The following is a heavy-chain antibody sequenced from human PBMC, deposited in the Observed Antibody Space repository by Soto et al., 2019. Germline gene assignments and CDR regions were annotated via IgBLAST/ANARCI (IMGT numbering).Heavy chain of an antibody. CDR1: GGTFSNHA. D-gene: IGHD6-13*01. J-gene: IGHJ3*02. CDR2: IIPIFTTT. Sequence: ASVKVSCKASGGTFSNHAISWVRQAPGQGLEWMGRIIPIFTTTNYAQKFQGRVTITADESTITAYMELSSLKHDDTAVYYCAREVAADGTFREDVFDIWGQGTLVTVSS. V-gene: IGHV1-69*13. CDR3: AREVAADGTFREDVFDI.